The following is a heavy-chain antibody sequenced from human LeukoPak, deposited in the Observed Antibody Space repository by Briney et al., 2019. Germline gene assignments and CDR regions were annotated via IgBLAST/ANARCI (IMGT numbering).Heavy chain of an antibody. CDR3: AKARRGLGYYFDD. D-gene: IGHD1-14*01. Sequence: GGSLRLSCAASGFSVGSKAMFWVRQTPGKGLEWVSHFGGSGDSTYYADSVKGRFTISRDSSTNTFYLRMNSLRAEDTAVYYCAKARRGLGYYFDDWGQGTLVTVSS. CDR2: FGGSGDST. CDR1: GFSVGSKA. J-gene: IGHJ4*02. V-gene: IGHV3-23*01.